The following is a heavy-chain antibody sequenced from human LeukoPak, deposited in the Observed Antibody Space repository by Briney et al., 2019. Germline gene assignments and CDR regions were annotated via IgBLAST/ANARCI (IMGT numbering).Heavy chain of an antibody. J-gene: IGHJ3*02. V-gene: IGHV1-69*04. D-gene: IGHD1-7*01. CDR3: ARGGTGTTGANAFDI. CDR2: IIPILGIA. CDR1: GGTFSSYA. Sequence: SVKVSCKASGGTFSSYAISWVRQAPGQGLEWMGRIIPILGIANYAQKFQGRVTITADKSTSTAYMELSSLRSEDTAVYYCARGGTGTTGANAFDIWGQGTMVTVSS.